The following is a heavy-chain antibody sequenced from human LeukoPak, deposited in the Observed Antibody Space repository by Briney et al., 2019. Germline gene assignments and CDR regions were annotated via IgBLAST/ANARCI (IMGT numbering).Heavy chain of an antibody. J-gene: IGHJ4*02. CDR1: GYTFTSYY. Sequence: ASVKVSCKASGYTFTSYYTHWVRQAPGQGLEWMGIINPSGGSTSYAQKFQGRVTMTRDMSTSTVYMELSSLRSEDTAVYYCARGLKVVRGVISHWGQGTLVTVSS. D-gene: IGHD3-10*01. CDR2: INPSGGST. V-gene: IGHV1-46*01. CDR3: ARGLKVVRGVISH.